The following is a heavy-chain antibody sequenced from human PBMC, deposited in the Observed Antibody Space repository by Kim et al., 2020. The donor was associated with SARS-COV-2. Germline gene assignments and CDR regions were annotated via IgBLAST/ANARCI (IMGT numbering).Heavy chain of an antibody. Sequence: ALQGQVTISADKSISTAYLQWSSLKASDTAMYYCARLLSSGWHGGWFDPWGQGTLVTVSS. J-gene: IGHJ5*02. CDR3: ARLLSSGWHGGWFDP. V-gene: IGHV5-51*01. D-gene: IGHD6-19*01.